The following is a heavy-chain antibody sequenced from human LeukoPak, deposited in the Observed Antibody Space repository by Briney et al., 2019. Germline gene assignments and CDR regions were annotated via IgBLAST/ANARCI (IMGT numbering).Heavy chain of an antibody. CDR2: INHSGST. CDR3: ARRYPSVRGVNRRPQEVRKYYFDY. Sequence: PSETLSLTCAVYGESFSDYYWSWIRQPPGKGLEWIGDINHSGSTNYNPSLKSRVTMSVDMSKKHFSLKLTSVTAADSAIYYCARRYPSVRGVNRRPQEVRKYYFDYWGQGNLVTVSS. CDR1: GESFSDYY. D-gene: IGHD3-10*01. J-gene: IGHJ4*02. V-gene: IGHV4-34*01.